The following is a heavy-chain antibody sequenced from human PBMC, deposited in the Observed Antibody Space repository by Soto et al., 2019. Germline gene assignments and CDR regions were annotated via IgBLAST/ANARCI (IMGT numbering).Heavy chain of an antibody. CDR1: GGTFSSYA. CDR3: ARDLPKYSSSWHNWFDP. V-gene: IGHV1-69*01. D-gene: IGHD6-13*01. CDR2: VIPIFGTA. Sequence: QVQLVQSGAEVKKPGSSVKVSCKASGGTFSSYAISWVRQAPGQGLEWMGGVIPIFGTANYAQKFQGRVTITADESTSTAYMELSSLRSEDTGVYYCARDLPKYSSSWHNWFDPWGQGTLVTVSS. J-gene: IGHJ5*02.